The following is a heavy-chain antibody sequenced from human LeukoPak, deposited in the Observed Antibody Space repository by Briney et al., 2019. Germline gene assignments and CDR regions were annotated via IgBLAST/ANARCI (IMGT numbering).Heavy chain of an antibody. Sequence: RPSETLSLTCTVSGGSIRSYYWSWIRQPPGKGLEWIAYIYYSGSTNYNPSLKSRVTISVDTSKNQFSLKLSSVTAADTAVYYCARDKTSGWYEDYYYYMDVWGKGTTVTISS. CDR3: ARDKTSGWYEDYYYYMDV. CDR2: IYYSGST. V-gene: IGHV4-59*01. D-gene: IGHD6-19*01. J-gene: IGHJ6*03. CDR1: GGSIRSYY.